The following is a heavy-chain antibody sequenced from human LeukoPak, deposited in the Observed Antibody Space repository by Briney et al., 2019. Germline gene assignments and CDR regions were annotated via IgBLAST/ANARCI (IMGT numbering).Heavy chain of an antibody. V-gene: IGHV3-30*18. CDR1: GFTFSNYG. CDR3: AKVRSGWYGAVDH. Sequence: GGSLRLSCAASGFTFSNYGMHWVRQAPGKGLEWVAVISYDGSNKYYADSVKGRFTISRDSSKNTLYLEMNSLRAEDTAVYFCAKVRSGWYGAVDHWGQGTLVTVSS. CDR2: ISYDGSNK. D-gene: IGHD6-19*01. J-gene: IGHJ4*02.